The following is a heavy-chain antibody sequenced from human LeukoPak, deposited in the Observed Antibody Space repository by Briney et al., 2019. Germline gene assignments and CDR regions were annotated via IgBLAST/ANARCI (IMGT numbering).Heavy chain of an antibody. CDR1: GYTFTSYD. CDR3: ARDRGYCSSINCYIGGRPANWFDP. J-gene: IGHJ5*02. V-gene: IGHV1-18*01. D-gene: IGHD2-2*02. Sequence: ASVKVSCKASGYTFTSYDSNWVRQAPGQGLEWMGWISTYNGDTFFGQKLQGRVTMTTDTSTSTAYLELRSLRSDDTAVYYCARDRGYCSSINCYIGGRPANWFDPWGQGTLVTVSS. CDR2: ISTYNGDT.